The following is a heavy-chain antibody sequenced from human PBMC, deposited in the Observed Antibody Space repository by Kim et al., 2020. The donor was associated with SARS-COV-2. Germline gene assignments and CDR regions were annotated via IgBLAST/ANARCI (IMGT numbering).Heavy chain of an antibody. J-gene: IGHJ4*02. Sequence: GGSLRLSCAASGFTFSSYSMNWVRQAPGKGLEWVSSISSSSSYIYYADSVKGRFTISRDNAKNSLYLQMNSLRAEDTAVYYCARGEYCSGGSCYYFDYWGQGTLVTVSS. V-gene: IGHV3-21*01. CDR2: ISSSSSYI. D-gene: IGHD2-15*01. CDR3: ARGEYCSGGSCYYFDY. CDR1: GFTFSSYS.